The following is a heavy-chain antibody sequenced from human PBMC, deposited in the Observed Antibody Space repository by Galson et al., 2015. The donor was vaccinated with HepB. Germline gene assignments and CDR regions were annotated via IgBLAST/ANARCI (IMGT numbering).Heavy chain of an antibody. Sequence: SVKVSCKASGYTFTSYGISWVRQAPGQGLEWMGWISAYNGNTNYAQKLQGRVTMTTDTSTSTAYMELRSLRSDDTAVYYCAREDLGYCSGGSCYYDAFDIWGQGTMVTVSS. J-gene: IGHJ3*02. CDR3: AREDLGYCSGGSCYYDAFDI. CDR2: ISAYNGNT. CDR1: GYTFTSYG. D-gene: IGHD2-15*01. V-gene: IGHV1-18*04.